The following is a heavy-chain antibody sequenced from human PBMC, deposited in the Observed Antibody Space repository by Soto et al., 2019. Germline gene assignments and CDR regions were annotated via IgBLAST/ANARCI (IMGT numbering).Heavy chain of an antibody. V-gene: IGHV4-39*01. J-gene: IGHJ6*02. Sequence: SETQSLTCPVSGGSISGDSYCWSWIRQSPEKGLEWIASISYSGSTYYNPTLKSRLIISVDTSKSQFSLKLSSVTAADTAVYYCARGRVIWFGKKYYYGMDVWGQGTTVTVSS. CDR1: GGSISGDSYC. CDR3: ARGRVIWFGKKYYYGMDV. CDR2: ISYSGST. D-gene: IGHD3-10*01.